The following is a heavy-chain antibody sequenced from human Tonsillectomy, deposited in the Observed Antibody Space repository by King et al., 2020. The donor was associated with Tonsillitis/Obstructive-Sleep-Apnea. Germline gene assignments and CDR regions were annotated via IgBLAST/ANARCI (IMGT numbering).Heavy chain of an antibody. CDR3: AREYFYHSSGYYDY. D-gene: IGHD3-22*01. V-gene: IGHV4-34*01. CDR1: GGSFSGYY. CDR2: INHSGST. J-gene: IGHJ4*02. Sequence: VKLQQWGAGLLKPSETLYLTCAVYGGSFSGYYWSWIRQPPGKGLEWIGEINHSGSTNYNPSLKSRVTISLDTSKNQFSLNLSSVTAADTAVYYCAREYFYHSSGYYDYWGQGTLVTVSS.